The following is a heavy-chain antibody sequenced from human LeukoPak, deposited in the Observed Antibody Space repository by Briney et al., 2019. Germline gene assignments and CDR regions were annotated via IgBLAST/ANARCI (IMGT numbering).Heavy chain of an antibody. Sequence: PGGSLRLSCAASGFTFSSYAMHWVRQAPGKGLEWVAVISYDGSNKYYADSVKGRFTISRDNSKNTLYLQMNSLRAEDTAVYYCARGSGSGWYFDYWGQGTLVTVSS. J-gene: IGHJ4*02. V-gene: IGHV3-30*04. D-gene: IGHD6-19*01. CDR2: ISYDGSNK. CDR3: ARGSGSGWYFDY. CDR1: GFTFSSYA.